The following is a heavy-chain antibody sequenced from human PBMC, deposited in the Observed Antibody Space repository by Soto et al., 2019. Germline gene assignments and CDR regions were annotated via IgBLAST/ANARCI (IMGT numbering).Heavy chain of an antibody. CDR3: ARHVVESLWYGERVHHLDF. Sequence: ETLPRTYTVSGGSISNDYWSWMRPPPVKELEWIGYYDYTGITNYNPSLKSRISMSVDTPKNQFSLNLISVTAAHAAVYYCARHVVESLWYGERVHHLDFWGPGPLVTVST. V-gene: IGHV4-59*08. CDR1: GGSISNDY. J-gene: IGHJ4*01. D-gene: IGHD3-10*01. CDR2: YDYTGIT.